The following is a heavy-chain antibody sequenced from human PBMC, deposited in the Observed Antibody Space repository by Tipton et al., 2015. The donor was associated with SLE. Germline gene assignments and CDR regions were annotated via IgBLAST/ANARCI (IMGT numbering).Heavy chain of an antibody. CDR3: VRDGRPSPRGFDY. J-gene: IGHJ4*02. Sequence: QSGAEVKEPGASVKVSCKASGYTFTNSGLSWVRQAPGQGLEWMAWISAYNGNTMYAQKLQGRVTVTTDTSTSTAYMELRSLRSDDTAIYYCVRDGRPSPRGFDYWGQGTLVTVSS. V-gene: IGHV1-18*01. D-gene: IGHD3-10*01. CDR1: GYTFTNSG. CDR2: ISAYNGNT.